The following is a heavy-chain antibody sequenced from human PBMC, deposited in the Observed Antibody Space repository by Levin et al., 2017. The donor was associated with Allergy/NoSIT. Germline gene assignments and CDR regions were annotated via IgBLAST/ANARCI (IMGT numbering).Heavy chain of an antibody. Sequence: GGSLRLSCEASGFTFSDYWMTWVRQPPGKGLEWVANIKQDGSEKYYVDSVKGRFTISRDNAKNSLYLQMNSLRAEDTAVYYCAKAMVRGVIPFDWGQGTLVTVSS. CDR3: AKAMVRGVIPFD. CDR2: IKQDGSEK. D-gene: IGHD3-10*01. V-gene: IGHV3-7*01. CDR1: GFTFSDYW. J-gene: IGHJ4*02.